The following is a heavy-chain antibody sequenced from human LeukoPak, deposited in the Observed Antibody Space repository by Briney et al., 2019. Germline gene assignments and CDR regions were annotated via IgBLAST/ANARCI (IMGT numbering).Heavy chain of an antibody. Sequence: GGSLRLSCAASGFTFSSYGMHWVRQAPGKGLEWVAFIRYDGSNKYYANSVKGRFTISRDNSKNTLYLQMNSLRAEDTAVYYCAKDRAGAYPLDYWGQGTLVTVSS. CDR1: GFTFSSYG. CDR3: AKDRAGAYPLDY. D-gene: IGHD1-26*01. CDR2: IRYDGSNK. J-gene: IGHJ4*02. V-gene: IGHV3-30*02.